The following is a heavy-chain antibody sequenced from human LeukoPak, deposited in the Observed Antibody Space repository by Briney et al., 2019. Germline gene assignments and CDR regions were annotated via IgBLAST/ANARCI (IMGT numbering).Heavy chain of an antibody. CDR2: IYISGST. Sequence: SETLSLTCAVSGGSISSYYWSWIRQPAGKGLEWIGRIYISGSTNYNPSLKSRVTMSLDTSKNQFSLELSSVTAADTAVYYCARGVRDNYYYYMDVWGKGTTVIVSS. CDR3: ARGVRDNYYYYMDV. J-gene: IGHJ6*03. CDR1: GGSISSYY. V-gene: IGHV4-4*07. D-gene: IGHD2-21*02.